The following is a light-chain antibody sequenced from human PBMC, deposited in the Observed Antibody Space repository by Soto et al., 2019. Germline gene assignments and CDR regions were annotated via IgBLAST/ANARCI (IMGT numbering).Light chain of an antibody. Sequence: EIVMTQSPVTLSVSPGERATLSCRASQSVSINLAWYQQKPGQAPRLLIYGASTRATGIPARFSGSGSGTEFTLTISSLQSEDFAVYYCQQYNNWPRTFGQGTKVDIK. CDR1: QSVSIN. J-gene: IGKJ1*01. V-gene: IGKV3-15*01. CDR3: QQYNNWPRT. CDR2: GAS.